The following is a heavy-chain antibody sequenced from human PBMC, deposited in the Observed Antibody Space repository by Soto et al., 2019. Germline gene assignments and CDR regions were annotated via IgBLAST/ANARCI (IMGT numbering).Heavy chain of an antibody. V-gene: IGHV3-30-3*01. D-gene: IGHD3-22*01. J-gene: IGHJ4*02. CDR3: ARDYYKYYDSSGYYRSPAY. CDR2: ISYDGSDK. Sequence: GGSLRLSCAASGFTFSSYAMHWVRQAPGKGLEWVALISYDGSDKDYADSVKGRFTISRDNSRNTLFLQMNNLRAEDTAVYYCARDYYKYYDSSGYYRSPAYWGQGT. CDR1: GFTFSSYA.